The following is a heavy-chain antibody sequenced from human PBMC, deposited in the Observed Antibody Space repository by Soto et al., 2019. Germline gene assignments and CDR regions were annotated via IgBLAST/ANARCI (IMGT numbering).Heavy chain of an antibody. Sequence: SETLSLTCAVSGYSIASGYYWAWIRQSPGKGLEWIGSIYHAGSVYYNPSLNSRVAVSLDTSKNHFSLKLTSVTAADTAVYYCARTSDYYGMDVWGQGTTVTVSS. CDR2: IYHAGSV. CDR3: ARTSDYYGMDV. V-gene: IGHV4-38-2*01. J-gene: IGHJ6*02. CDR1: GYSIASGYY.